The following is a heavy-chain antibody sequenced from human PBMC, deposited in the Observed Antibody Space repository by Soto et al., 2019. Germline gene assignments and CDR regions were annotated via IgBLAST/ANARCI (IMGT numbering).Heavy chain of an antibody. J-gene: IGHJ4*02. Sequence: ASVKVSCKASGYHFASYYIHWVRQAPGQGLEWMGIINSSGGSTSYAQKFLGRVTVTRDTSTNTVYMELSSLRSEDTALYYCARDGSYGDYDYWGQGTLVTVSS. CDR2: INSSGGST. CDR3: ARDGSYGDYDY. D-gene: IGHD4-17*01. CDR1: GYHFASYY. V-gene: IGHV1-46*01.